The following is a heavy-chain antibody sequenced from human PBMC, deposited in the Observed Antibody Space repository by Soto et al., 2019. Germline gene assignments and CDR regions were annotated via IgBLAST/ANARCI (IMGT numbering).Heavy chain of an antibody. V-gene: IGHV3-30*18. CDR3: AKDGLEGVHYYDFWSGTFYYYYGMDV. CDR1: GFTFSSYG. D-gene: IGHD3-3*01. J-gene: IGHJ6*02. Sequence: PGGSLRLSCAASGFTFSSYGMHWVRQAPGKGLEWVAVISYDGSNKYYADSVKGRFTISRDNSKNTLYLQMNSLRAEDTAVYYCAKDGLEGVHYYDFWSGTFYYYYGMDVWGQGTTVTVSS. CDR2: ISYDGSNK.